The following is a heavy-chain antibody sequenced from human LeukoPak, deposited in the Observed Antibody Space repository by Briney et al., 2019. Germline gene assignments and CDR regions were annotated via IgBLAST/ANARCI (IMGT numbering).Heavy chain of an antibody. J-gene: IGHJ4*02. CDR3: ARLPGAYYYDSSGYYSAFDY. V-gene: IGHV5-51*01. CDR2: IYPGDSDT. CDR1: GYSFTSYW. D-gene: IGHD3-22*01. Sequence: GESLKISCKGSGYSFTSYWIGWVRQMPGKGLEWMGIIYPGDSDTRYSPSFQDQVTISADKSISTAYLQWSSLKASDTAMYYCARLPGAYYYDSSGYYSAFDYWGQGTLVTVSS.